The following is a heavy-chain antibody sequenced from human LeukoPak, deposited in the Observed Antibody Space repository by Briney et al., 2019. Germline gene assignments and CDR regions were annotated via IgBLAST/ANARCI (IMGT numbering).Heavy chain of an antibody. D-gene: IGHD3-9*01. V-gene: IGHV3-21*04. CDR1: GFTFSSYS. J-gene: IGHJ4*02. CDR3: ARVEYYDILTGYYNGY. CDR2: ISSSSSYI. Sequence: GGSLRLSCAASGFTFSSYSMNWVRQAPGKGLEWVSSISSSSSYIYYADSVKGRFTISRDNAKNSLYLQMNSLRAEDTALYYCARVEYYDILTGYYNGYWGQGTLVTVSS.